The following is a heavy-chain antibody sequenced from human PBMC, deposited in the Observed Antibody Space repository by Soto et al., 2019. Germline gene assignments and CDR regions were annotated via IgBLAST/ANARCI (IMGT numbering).Heavy chain of an antibody. V-gene: IGHV4-59*08. J-gene: IGHJ4*02. CDR1: CGSISSYY. CDR3: ARHPRATGTTFEY. D-gene: IGHD1-7*01. Sequence: SDTLSLTCTVSCGSISSYYCIWILPPPGKGLEWIGYIYYSGSTNYNPSLKSRVTISVDTSKNQFSLKLSSVTAADTAVYYCARHPRATGTTFEYWGQGTLVTVSS. CDR2: IYYSGST.